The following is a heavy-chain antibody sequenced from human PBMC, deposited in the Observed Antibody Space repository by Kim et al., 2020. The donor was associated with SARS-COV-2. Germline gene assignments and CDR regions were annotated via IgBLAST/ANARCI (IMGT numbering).Heavy chain of an antibody. CDR2: INHSGST. CDR3: ARGPGVVVTDLFDY. J-gene: IGHJ4*02. V-gene: IGHV4-34*01. CDR1: GGSFSGDY. D-gene: IGHD2-21*02. Sequence: SETLSLTCAVYGGSFSGDYWSWIRQPPGKGLEWIGEINHSGSTNYNPSLKSRVTISVDTSKNQFSLKLSSVTAADTAVYYCARGPGVVVTDLFDYWGQGTLVTVSS.